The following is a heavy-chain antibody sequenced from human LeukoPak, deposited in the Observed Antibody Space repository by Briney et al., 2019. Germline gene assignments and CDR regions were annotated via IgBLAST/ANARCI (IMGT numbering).Heavy chain of an antibody. J-gene: IGHJ3*02. CDR1: GYSLTELS. Sequence: ASVNVSCKVSGYSLTELSMHWVRQAPGKGLEWMGGFDPEDGETIYAQKFQGRVTMTEDTSTDTAYMELSSLRSEDTAVYYCATAQSGYCSSTSCHGDAFDIWGQGTMVTVSS. CDR3: ATAQSGYCSSTSCHGDAFDI. D-gene: IGHD2-2*01. V-gene: IGHV1-24*01. CDR2: FDPEDGET.